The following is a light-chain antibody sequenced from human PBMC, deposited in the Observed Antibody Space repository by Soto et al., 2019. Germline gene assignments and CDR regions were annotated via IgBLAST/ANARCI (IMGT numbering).Light chain of an antibody. V-gene: IGKV3-15*01. CDR1: QSVSSN. CDR2: GAS. Sequence: DIVMTQSPAPLSVSPGERATLSCKASQSVSSNLAWYQQKPGQAPRLIIYGASTRATGIPARFSGSGSGTEFTLTISSLQSEDFAVYYCQQYNNWPLTFGGGTKVDIK. J-gene: IGKJ4*01. CDR3: QQYNNWPLT.